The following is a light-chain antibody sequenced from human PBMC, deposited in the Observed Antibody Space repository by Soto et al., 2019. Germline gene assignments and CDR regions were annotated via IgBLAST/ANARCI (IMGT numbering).Light chain of an antibody. CDR1: QDISNY. CDR2: DAS. CDR3: QQYDNIPRA. J-gene: IGKJ3*01. V-gene: IGKV1-33*01. Sequence: DIQMTQSPSSLSASVGDRVTITCQASQDISNYLNWYQQKPGKAPKLLIYDASNLETGVPSRFSGSGSGTDFNFTISSLQPEDIATYYCQQYDNIPRAFGPGTKVDIK.